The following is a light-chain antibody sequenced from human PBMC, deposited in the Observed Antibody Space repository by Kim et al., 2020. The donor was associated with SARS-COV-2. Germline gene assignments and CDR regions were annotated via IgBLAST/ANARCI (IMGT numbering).Light chain of an antibody. CDR2: DVT. CDR1: SSDVGGHNS. V-gene: IGLV2-14*03. CDR3: SSYSTTTTVV. Sequence: GQSITISCTGTSSDVGGHNSVSWYQQHPGKVPKLMIYDVTDRPSGVSDRFSGSKSGNTASLTISGLQAEDEADYYCSSYSTTTTVVFGGGTQLTVL. J-gene: IGLJ7*01.